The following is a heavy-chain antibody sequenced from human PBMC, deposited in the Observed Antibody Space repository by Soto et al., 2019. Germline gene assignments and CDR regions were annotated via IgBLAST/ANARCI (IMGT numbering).Heavy chain of an antibody. CDR3: ARAGVLWFGELLPFDP. V-gene: IGHV4-30-2*01. CDR2: IYHSGST. J-gene: IGHJ5*02. Sequence: SETLSLTCAVSGGSISSGGYSWSWIRQPPGKGLEWIGYIYHSGSTYYNPSLKSRVTISVDRSKNQFSLKLSSVTAADTAVYYCARAGVLWFGELLPFDPWGQGTLVTV. D-gene: IGHD3-10*01. CDR1: GGSISSGGYS.